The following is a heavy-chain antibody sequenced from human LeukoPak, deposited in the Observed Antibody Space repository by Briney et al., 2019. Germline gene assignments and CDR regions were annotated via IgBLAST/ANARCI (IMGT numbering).Heavy chain of an antibody. CDR1: GFTFSSYA. D-gene: IGHD5-18*01. J-gene: IGHJ4*02. Sequence: GGSLRLSCAASGFTFSSYAMSWVRQAPGKGLEWVSAIGGSGGSTYYADSVKGRFTISRDNSKNTLYLQMNSLRAEDTAVYYCARGYSYGYNYWGQGALVTVSS. V-gene: IGHV3-23*01. CDR3: ARGYSYGYNY. CDR2: IGGSGGST.